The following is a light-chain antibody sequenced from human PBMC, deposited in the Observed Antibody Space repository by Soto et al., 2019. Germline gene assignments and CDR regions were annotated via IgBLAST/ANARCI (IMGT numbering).Light chain of an antibody. CDR3: LQFYTTLT. CDR1: QTILHSPNNKND. CDR2: WTS. Sequence: DIVMTQSPDSLAVSLGERATINCKSSQTILHSPNNKNDLVWYQQKPGQRPKLLISWTSTREPGLPDRFSGSGSGTVFSFIISGLQALVVAVYYCLQFYTTLTFGGGTTVEIK. J-gene: IGKJ4*01. V-gene: IGKV4-1*01.